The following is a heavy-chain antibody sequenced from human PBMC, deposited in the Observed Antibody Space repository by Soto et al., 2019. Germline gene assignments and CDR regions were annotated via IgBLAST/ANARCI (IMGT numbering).Heavy chain of an antibody. V-gene: IGHV4-34*12. CDR2: IFHGGST. CDR1: GGSFSGYF. CDR3: ARPHYDSNTFYYFFDY. Sequence: SETLSLTCAVYGGSFSGYFWSWIRQPPGKGLEWIGEIFHGGSTNYSPSLKSRVTISVDTSKNQFSLELSSVTAADTAVYYCARPHYDSNTFYYFFDYWGQGTLVTVSS. J-gene: IGHJ4*02. D-gene: IGHD3-22*01.